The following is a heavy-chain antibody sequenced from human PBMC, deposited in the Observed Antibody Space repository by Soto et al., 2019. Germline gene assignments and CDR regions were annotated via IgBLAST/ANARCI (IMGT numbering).Heavy chain of an antibody. J-gene: IGHJ6*02. V-gene: IGHV3-33*01. Sequence: PGGSLRLSCAASGFTFSSYGMHWVRQAPGKGLEWVAVIWYDGSNKYYADSVKGRFTISRDNSKNTLYLQMNSLRAEGTAVYYCARDLFEVVAAMYYYGMDVWGQGTTVTVSS. CDR3: ARDLFEVVAAMYYYGMDV. D-gene: IGHD2-15*01. CDR1: GFTFSSYG. CDR2: IWYDGSNK.